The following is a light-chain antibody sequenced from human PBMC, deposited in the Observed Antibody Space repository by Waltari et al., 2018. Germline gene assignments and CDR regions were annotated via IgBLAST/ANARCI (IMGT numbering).Light chain of an antibody. J-gene: IGKJ1*01. CDR3: QQYYSTPPT. Sequence: DIVMTQSPDSLAVSLGERATINCKSSQSVLYSSNNKNYLAWYQQKPGQPPKLLIYWASTRESGVPDRFSGSGSGTDFTLTNSSLQAEDVAVYYCQQYYSTPPTFGQGTKVEIK. V-gene: IGKV4-1*01. CDR1: QSVLYSSNNKNY. CDR2: WAS.